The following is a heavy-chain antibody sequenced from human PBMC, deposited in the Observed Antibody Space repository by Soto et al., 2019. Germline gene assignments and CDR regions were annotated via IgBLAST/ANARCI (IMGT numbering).Heavy chain of an antibody. Sequence: GASVKVSCKASGVTLKNSALSWVRQAPGQGLEWMGGIIPVFGPALYAQKFQGRVTIAADESTNTAFLDVSSLRSEDTAVYYCARDAVSPAWGQGTLVTVSS. D-gene: IGHD3-16*01. CDR3: ARDAVSPA. J-gene: IGHJ5*02. V-gene: IGHV1-69*13. CDR1: GVTLKNSA. CDR2: IIPVFGPA.